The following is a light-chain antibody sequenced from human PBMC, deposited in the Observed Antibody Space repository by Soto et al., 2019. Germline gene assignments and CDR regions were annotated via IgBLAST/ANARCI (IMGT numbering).Light chain of an antibody. CDR2: DAS. Sequence: EIVLTQSPATLSSFPGDRVTLSCRASQSVSSYLAWYQQKPGQAPRLLIYDASNRATGIPARFSGSGSGTDFTLTISSLEPEDFAVYYCQQRSNWPPPSITFGQGTKVDIK. CDR1: QSVSSY. CDR3: QQRSNWPPPSIT. V-gene: IGKV3-11*01. J-gene: IGKJ1*01.